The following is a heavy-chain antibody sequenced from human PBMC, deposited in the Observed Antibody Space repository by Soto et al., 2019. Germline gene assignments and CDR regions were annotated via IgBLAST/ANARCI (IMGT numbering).Heavy chain of an antibody. Sequence: EVQLVESGGGLFQPGGSLRLSCAASGFTFSSYWLQWVRQAPGKGLVWVSRINSDGSSTSYADSVKGRFTISRDNAKSPLYLQMNGLRAEDTAVYYCARTVGGYSSSSGTGGTKNAFDRWGKGTMVTVSS. J-gene: IGHJ3*01. CDR3: ARTVGGYSSSSGTGGTKNAFDR. CDR2: INSDGSST. CDR1: GFTFSSYW. D-gene: IGHD6-6*01. V-gene: IGHV3-74*01.